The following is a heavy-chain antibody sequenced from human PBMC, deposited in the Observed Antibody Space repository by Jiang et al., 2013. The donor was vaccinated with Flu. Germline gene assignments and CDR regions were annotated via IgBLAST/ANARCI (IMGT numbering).Heavy chain of an antibody. D-gene: IGHD3-9*01. J-gene: IGHJ4*02. V-gene: IGHV1-18*01. Sequence: GLEWMGWISTYNGNTNYAQKLQGRVTMTTDTSTSTAYMELRSLRSDDTAVYYCVRALLNYDILTGPDYWGQGTLVTVSS. CDR3: VRALLNYDILTGPDY. CDR2: ISTYNGNT.